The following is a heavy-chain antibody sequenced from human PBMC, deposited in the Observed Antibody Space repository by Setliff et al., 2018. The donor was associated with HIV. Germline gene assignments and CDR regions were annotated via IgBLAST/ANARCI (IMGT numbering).Heavy chain of an antibody. CDR3: ARYYYGSGSSSSENRFDP. CDR1: GGTFSGYA. V-gene: IGHV1-69*10. CDR2: IIPILGIA. J-gene: IGHJ5*02. Sequence: SVKVSCKASGGTFSGYAISWVRQAPGQGLEWMGGIIPILGIANYAQKFQGRVTITADESTSTAYMELSSLRSEDTAVYYCARYYYGSGSSSSENRFDPWGQGTLVTVSS. D-gene: IGHD3-10*01.